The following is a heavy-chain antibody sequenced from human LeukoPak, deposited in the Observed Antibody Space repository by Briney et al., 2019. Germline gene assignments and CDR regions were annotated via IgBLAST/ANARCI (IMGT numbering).Heavy chain of an antibody. Sequence: GGSLRLSCAASGFTFDDYAMHWVRQAPGKGLEWVSLISWDGGSTYYADSVKGRFTISRDNSKNSLYPQMNSLRAEDTALYYCAKDLAVAGTRFPDYWGQGTLVTVSS. CDR3: AKDLAVAGTRFPDY. J-gene: IGHJ4*02. D-gene: IGHD6-19*01. CDR2: ISWDGGST. CDR1: GFTFDDYA. V-gene: IGHV3-43D*03.